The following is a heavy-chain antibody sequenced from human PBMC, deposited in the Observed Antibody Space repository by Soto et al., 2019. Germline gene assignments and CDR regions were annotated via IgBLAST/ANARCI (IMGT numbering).Heavy chain of an antibody. CDR1: GYTFTSYD. CDR2: MNPNSGNT. D-gene: IGHD6-19*01. J-gene: IGHJ6*02. CDR3: ARLGXGSSGWYGYNYYYGMDV. Sequence: ASVKVSCKASGYTFTSYDINWVRQATGQGLEWRGWMNPNSGNTGYAQKFQGRVTMTRNTSISTAYMELSSLRSEDTAVYYCARLGXGSSGWYGYNYYYGMDVWGQGTTVTVSS. V-gene: IGHV1-8*01.